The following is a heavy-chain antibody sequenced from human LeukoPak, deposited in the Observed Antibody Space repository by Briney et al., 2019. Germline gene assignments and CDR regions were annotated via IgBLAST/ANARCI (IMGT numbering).Heavy chain of an antibody. J-gene: IGHJ5*02. CDR3: ARNPRPVRVVPAANWFDP. V-gene: IGHV4-39*01. CDR2: IYYSGST. Sequence: SETLSLTCTVSGGSISSSSYYWGWIRQPPGKGLEWIGSIYYSGSTYYNPSLKSRVTISVDTSKNQFSLKLSSVTAADTAVYYCARNPRPVRVVPAANWFDPWGQGTLVTVSS. D-gene: IGHD2-2*01. CDR1: GGSISSSSYY.